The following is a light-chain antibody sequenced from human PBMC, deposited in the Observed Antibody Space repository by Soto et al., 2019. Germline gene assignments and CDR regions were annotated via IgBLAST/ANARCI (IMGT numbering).Light chain of an antibody. CDR1: QSLVYSDGNTY. V-gene: IGKV2-30*01. Sequence: DVVMTQSPLSLPVTLGQPASISCRSSQSLVYSDGNTYLNWFQQRPGQPPRRLIYKVSNRDSGVPDRFSGSGSGTDFTLKISRVEAEDVGVYYCMQGTHWPLTFGGGTKVDIK. CDR2: KVS. J-gene: IGKJ4*01. CDR3: MQGTHWPLT.